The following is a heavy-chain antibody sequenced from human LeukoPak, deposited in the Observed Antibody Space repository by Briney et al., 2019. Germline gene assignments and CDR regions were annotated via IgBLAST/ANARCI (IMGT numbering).Heavy chain of an antibody. Sequence: ASVKVSCKASGYTFTGYYMHWVRQAPGQGLEWMGRINPNSGGTNYAQKFQGRVTMTRDTSISTAYMELSRLRSDDTAVYYCASERSTGWYYDFWSGGKSSWFDPWGQGTLVTVSS. D-gene: IGHD3-3*01. CDR3: ASERSTGWYYDFWSGGKSSWFDP. J-gene: IGHJ5*02. V-gene: IGHV1-2*06. CDR2: INPNSGGT. CDR1: GYTFTGYY.